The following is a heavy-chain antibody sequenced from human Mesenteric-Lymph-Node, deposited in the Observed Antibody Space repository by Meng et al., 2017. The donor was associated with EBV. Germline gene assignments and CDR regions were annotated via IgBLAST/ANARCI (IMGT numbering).Heavy chain of an antibody. CDR1: SGAMNNDASY. J-gene: IGHJ4*02. V-gene: IGHV4-30-4*01. D-gene: IGHD2/OR15-2a*01. CDR3: ASGLLHTSMPY. Sequence: QEQLQEPGQGLVKPYQTLSLTCTVSSGAMNNDASYLTWVRQSPEKGLEWIGYIYSSGITYYNPSLKSRVSISTDTSINQFSLKLTSVTAADTAVYYCASGLLHTSMPYWGQGILVTVSS. CDR2: IYSSGIT.